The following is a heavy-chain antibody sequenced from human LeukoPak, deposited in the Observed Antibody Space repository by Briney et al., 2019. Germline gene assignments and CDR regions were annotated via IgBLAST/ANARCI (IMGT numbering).Heavy chain of an antibody. CDR3: ARGDDYKSTLFDY. Sequence: PSETLSLTCTVSGGSISSYYWNWIRQPPGKGLEWIGYIYYRGSTNYNPSLKSRVTISVYTSKNQFSLKLSSATATDTAMYYCARGDDYKSTLFDYWGQGTLVTVSS. V-gene: IGHV4-59*01. D-gene: IGHD5-12*01. CDR1: GGSISSYY. CDR2: IYYRGST. J-gene: IGHJ4*02.